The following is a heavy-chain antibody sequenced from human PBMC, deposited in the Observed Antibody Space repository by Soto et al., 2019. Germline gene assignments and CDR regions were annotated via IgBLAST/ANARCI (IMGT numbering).Heavy chain of an antibody. CDR2: INHSGST. CDR3: ARVTGRYYYGMDV. V-gene: IGHV4-34*01. CDR1: GGSFSCYY. Sequence: PSETLCLTCAVYGGSFSCYYLSWIRQPPGKGLEWIGGINHSGSTNYNPSLKSRVTISVDTSKNQFSLKLSSVTAADTAVYYCARVTGRYYYGMDVWGQGTTVTVSS. J-gene: IGHJ6*02.